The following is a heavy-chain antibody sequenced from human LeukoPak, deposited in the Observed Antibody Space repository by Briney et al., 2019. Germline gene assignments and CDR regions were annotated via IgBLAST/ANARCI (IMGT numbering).Heavy chain of an antibody. CDR1: GGSISSSSYY. V-gene: IGHV4-39*07. D-gene: IGHD3-10*01. Sequence: SETLSLTCTVSGGSISSSSYYWGWIRQPPGKGLEWIGSIYYSGSTYYNPSLKSRVTISVDTSKNQFSLKLSSVTAADTAVYYCARVGRITMVRGALDYWGQRTLVTVSS. CDR3: ARVGRITMVRGALDY. J-gene: IGHJ4*02. CDR2: IYYSGST.